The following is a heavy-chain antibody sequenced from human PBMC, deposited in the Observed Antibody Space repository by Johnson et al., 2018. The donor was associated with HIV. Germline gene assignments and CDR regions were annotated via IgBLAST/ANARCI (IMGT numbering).Heavy chain of an antibody. CDR2: IYSGGST. V-gene: IGHV3-66*03. J-gene: IGHJ3*02. CDR1: GFTVSSNY. Sequence: VQLVESGGDLIQPGGSLRLSCAASGFTVSSNYMSWVRQAPGKGLEWVSVIYSGGSTYYADSVKGRFTISRDNSKNTLYLQMNSLRAEDTAVCYCARSPEGDAFDIWGQGTMVIVSS. CDR3: ARSPEGDAFDI.